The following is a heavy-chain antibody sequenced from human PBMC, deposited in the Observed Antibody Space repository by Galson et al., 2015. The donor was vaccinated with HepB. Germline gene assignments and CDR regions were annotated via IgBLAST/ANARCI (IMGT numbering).Heavy chain of an antibody. Sequence: NKYYADSVKGRFTISRDNSKSTVYLQLNSLRVEDTAIYFCARSYQLVTNWFDAWGQGTLVSVSS. CDR2: NK. J-gene: IGHJ5*02. V-gene: IGHV3-30*03. CDR3: ARSYQLVTNWFDA. D-gene: IGHD1-1*01.